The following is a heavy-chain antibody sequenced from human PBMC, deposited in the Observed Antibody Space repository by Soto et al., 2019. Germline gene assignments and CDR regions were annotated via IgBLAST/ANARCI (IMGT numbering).Heavy chain of an antibody. J-gene: IGHJ6*02. Sequence: GGSLRLSCAASGFTFSDSYMSWIRQAPGKGLEWISYITFSGNTVYYADSLKGRFTISRDNAKNSLYLQMNRLRAEDTAVYYCARVSWREKYGMDVWGQGTTVTSP. CDR2: ITFSGNTV. CDR1: GFTFSDSY. CDR3: ARVSWREKYGMDV. V-gene: IGHV3-11*01.